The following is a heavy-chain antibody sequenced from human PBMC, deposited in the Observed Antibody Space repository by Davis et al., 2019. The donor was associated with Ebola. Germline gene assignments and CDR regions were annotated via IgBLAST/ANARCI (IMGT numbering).Heavy chain of an antibody. D-gene: IGHD3-22*01. J-gene: IGHJ6*02. V-gene: IGHV3-64*04. CDR3: AQGDYYDSSGYYWSYGMDV. CDR2: ISSNGGST. Sequence: GGSLRLSCSASGFTFSSYAMHWVRQAPGKGLEYVSAISSNGGSTYYADSVKGRFTISRDNSKNTLYLQMNSLRAEDTAVYYCAQGDYYDSSGYYWSYGMDVWGQGTTVTVSS. CDR1: GFTFSSYA.